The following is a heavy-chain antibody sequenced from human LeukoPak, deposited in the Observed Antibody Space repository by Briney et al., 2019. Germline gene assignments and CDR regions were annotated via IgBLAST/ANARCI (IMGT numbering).Heavy chain of an antibody. CDR2: INHSGST. J-gene: IGHJ5*02. CDR1: GGSFSGYY. V-gene: IGHV4-34*01. Sequence: SETLSLTCAVYGGSFSGYYWSWIRQPPGKGLEWIGEINHSGSTNYNPSLKSRVTISVDTSKNQFSLKLSSVTAADTAVYYCARGGIVVVPAAMLGGTGNWFDPWGQGTLVTVSS. D-gene: IGHD2-2*01. CDR3: ARGGIVVVPAAMLGGTGNWFDP.